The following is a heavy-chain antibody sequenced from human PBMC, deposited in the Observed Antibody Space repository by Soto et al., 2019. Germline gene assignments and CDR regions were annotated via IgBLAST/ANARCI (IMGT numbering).Heavy chain of an antibody. J-gene: IGHJ4*02. V-gene: IGHV3-7*04. CDR3: SGGVGDAF. CDR2: TNQDGSEK. D-gene: IGHD1-26*01. CDR1: ESTVRRDW. Sequence: EVHRVDSGGGLVQTGGSLRLSCAISESTVRRDWMNLVRQAPGKGLEWVADTNQDGSEKYYVDSVKGRFTITRDNAKNTLYLQMNSLRVGDTAMYYCSGGVGDAFWGQGTLVTVSS.